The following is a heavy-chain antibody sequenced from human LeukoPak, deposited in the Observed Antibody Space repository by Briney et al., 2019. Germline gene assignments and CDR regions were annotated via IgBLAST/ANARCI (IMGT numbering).Heavy chain of an antibody. Sequence: GGSLRLSCKGSGYSFTSYWIGWVRQMPGKGLEWMGIIYPGDSDTRYSPSFQGQVTISADKSISTAYLQWSSLKASDTAMYYCARHAVNYYSEKYYFDYWGQGTLVTVSS. J-gene: IGHJ4*02. V-gene: IGHV5-51*01. CDR2: IYPGDSDT. CDR1: GYSFTSYW. D-gene: IGHD3-10*01. CDR3: ARHAVNYYSEKYYFDY.